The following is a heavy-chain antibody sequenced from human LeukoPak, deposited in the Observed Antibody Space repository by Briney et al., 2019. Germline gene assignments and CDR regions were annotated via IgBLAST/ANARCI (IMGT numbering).Heavy chain of an antibody. J-gene: IGHJ4*02. D-gene: IGHD6-13*01. CDR2: INQDGSVK. CDR3: ARDPGSSSFDY. V-gene: IGHV3-7*01. Sequence: GGSLRLSCAASTFTFSTYWMTWVRQAPGKGPEFVANINQDGSVKNYVDSVKGQFTISRDNAKNSLYLQMNSLRADDTAVYYCARDPGSSSFDYWGQGTLVTVSS. CDR1: TFTFSTYW.